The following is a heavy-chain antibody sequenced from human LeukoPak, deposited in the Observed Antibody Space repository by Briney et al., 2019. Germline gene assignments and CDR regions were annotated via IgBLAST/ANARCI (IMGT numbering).Heavy chain of an antibody. CDR1: GGSISSGGYY. CDR2: IYHSGST. D-gene: IGHD6-13*01. Sequence: SETLSLTCTVSGGSISSGGYYWSWIRQPPGKGLEWIGYIYHSGSTYYNPSLKSRVTISVDRSKNQFSLKLSSVTAADTAVYYCARYGVIAAAGDYWGQGTLVTVSS. V-gene: IGHV4-30-2*01. CDR3: ARYGVIAAAGDY. J-gene: IGHJ4*02.